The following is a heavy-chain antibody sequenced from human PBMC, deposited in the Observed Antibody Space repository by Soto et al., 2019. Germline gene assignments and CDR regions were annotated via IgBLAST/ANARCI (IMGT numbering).Heavy chain of an antibody. D-gene: IGHD5-18*01. V-gene: IGHV1-2*02. CDR2: INPNSGGT. Sequence: ASVKVSCKASGYTFTGYYMHWVRQAPGQGLEWMGWINPNSGGTNYAQKFQGRVTMTRDTSNSTAYMELSRLRSDDTAVYYCAREGQLWLLRAFDIWGQGTMVTVSS. J-gene: IGHJ3*02. CDR3: AREGQLWLLRAFDI. CDR1: GYTFTGYY.